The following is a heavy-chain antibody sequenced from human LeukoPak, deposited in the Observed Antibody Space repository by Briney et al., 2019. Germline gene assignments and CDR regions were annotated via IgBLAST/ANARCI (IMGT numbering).Heavy chain of an antibody. Sequence: ASAKVSCKASGYSFIDYYIHWVRQAPGQGLEWMGWINPNSGGTNYAQKFQGRVTMTRDTSISTAYMELSRLRSDDTAVYYCARTKGDSSSAPLDYWGQGTLVTVSS. D-gene: IGHD6-13*01. CDR3: ARTKGDSSSAPLDY. CDR1: GYSFIDYY. J-gene: IGHJ4*02. CDR2: INPNSGGT. V-gene: IGHV1-2*02.